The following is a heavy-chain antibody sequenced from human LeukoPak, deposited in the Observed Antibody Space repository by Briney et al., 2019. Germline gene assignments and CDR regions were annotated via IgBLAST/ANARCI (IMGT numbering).Heavy chain of an antibody. J-gene: IGHJ4*02. CDR3: ATYYFASGGLFRHFDY. D-gene: IGHD3-10*01. Sequence: GGSLRLSCAASGFTFSTYSMNWVRQAPGKGLEWLSYISSGSSTIYYADSVKGRFTISRDDSKNTLYVQMNSLRAEDTAVYYCATYYFASGGLFRHFDYWGQGTLVTVSS. CDR2: ISSGSSTI. V-gene: IGHV3-48*01. CDR1: GFTFSTYS.